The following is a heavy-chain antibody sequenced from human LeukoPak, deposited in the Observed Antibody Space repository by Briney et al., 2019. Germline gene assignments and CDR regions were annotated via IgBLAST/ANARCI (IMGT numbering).Heavy chain of an antibody. CDR2: INHSGST. D-gene: IGHD3-10*01. Sequence: PGGSLTLSCAASGFTFSTYAMSWVRQAPGKGLEWIGEINHSGSTNYNPSLKSRVTISVDTSKNQFSLKLSSVTAADTAVYYCARCPRITMVRGATVRYYGMDVWGQGTTVTVSS. CDR3: ARCPRITMVRGATVRYYGMDV. V-gene: IGHV4-34*01. J-gene: IGHJ6*02. CDR1: GFTFSTYA.